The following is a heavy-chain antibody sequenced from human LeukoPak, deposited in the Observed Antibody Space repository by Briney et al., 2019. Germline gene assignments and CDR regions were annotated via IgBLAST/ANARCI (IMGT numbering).Heavy chain of an antibody. CDR3: ARGQYYYGSGSSLDV. D-gene: IGHD3-10*01. CDR2: INHGGST. Sequence: SETLSLTCAVYGGPFSGYYWSWIRQPPGKGLEWIGEINHGGSTYYNPSLKSRVTISVDTSKNQFSLKLSSVTAADTAVYYCARGQYYYGSGSSLDVRGQGTTVTVSS. CDR1: GGPFSGYY. V-gene: IGHV4-34*09. J-gene: IGHJ6*02.